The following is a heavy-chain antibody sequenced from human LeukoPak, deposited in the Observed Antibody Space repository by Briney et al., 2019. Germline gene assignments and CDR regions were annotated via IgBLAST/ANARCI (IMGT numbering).Heavy chain of an antibody. CDR1: GFTFSSYG. Sequence: PGGSLRLSCAASGFTFSSYGMHWVRQAPGKGLEWVAVISYDGSNKYYADSVKGRFTISRDNSKNTLYLQMNSLRAEDTAVYYCARDRGVRGVIPNWFDPWGQGTLVTVSS. J-gene: IGHJ5*02. V-gene: IGHV3-30*03. CDR3: ARDRGVRGVIPNWFDP. CDR2: ISYDGSNK. D-gene: IGHD3-10*01.